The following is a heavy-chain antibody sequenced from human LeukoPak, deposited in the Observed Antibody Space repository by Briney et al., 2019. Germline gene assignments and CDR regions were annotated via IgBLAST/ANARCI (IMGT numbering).Heavy chain of an antibody. CDR2: IYYSGST. CDR3: AEVYCSSTSCYGAFDI. CDR1: GGSICSSRYY. Sequence: PSETLSLICTVSGGSICSSRYYWGWICQPRGKGLEWIGSIYYSGSTYYNPSLKSRVTISVDTSKKQFSLKLSSVTAADTAVYYCAEVYCSSTSCYGAFDIWGQGTMVTVSS. V-gene: IGHV4-39*01. D-gene: IGHD2-2*01. J-gene: IGHJ3*02.